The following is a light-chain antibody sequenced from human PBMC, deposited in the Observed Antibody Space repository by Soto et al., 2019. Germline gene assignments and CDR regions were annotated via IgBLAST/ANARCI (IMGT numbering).Light chain of an antibody. J-gene: IGKJ5*01. Sequence: DIVFTQSPSTLSLSPGERATLYCGASQRVSGGFLAWYQQKPGLAPRLILYDTSFRATGIPDRFSGSGSGTDFTLTISRLDPEDFAVYYCQQRRSWQVTFGQGTRLEI. CDR2: DTS. CDR3: QQRRSWQVT. CDR1: QRVSGGF. V-gene: IGKV3D-20*02.